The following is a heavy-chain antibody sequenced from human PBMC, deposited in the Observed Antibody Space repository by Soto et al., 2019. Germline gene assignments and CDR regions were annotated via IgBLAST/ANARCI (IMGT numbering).Heavy chain of an antibody. D-gene: IGHD5-18*01. CDR2: ISYDGSNQ. Sequence: PGGSLRLSCIASGFTFSSYGMHWVRQAPGKGLEWVAVISYDGSNQYYADSSQHYADSVKGRFTISRDNSKNTLYLQMNSLRVEDTAVYYCAKENTYGYSFDYWGQGTLVTVSS. CDR3: AKENTYGYSFDY. J-gene: IGHJ4*02. CDR1: GFTFSSYG. V-gene: IGHV3-30*18.